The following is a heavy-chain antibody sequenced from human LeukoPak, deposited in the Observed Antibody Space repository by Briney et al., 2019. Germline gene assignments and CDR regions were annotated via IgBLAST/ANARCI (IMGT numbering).Heavy chain of an antibody. CDR2: IYYSGST. J-gene: IGHJ4*02. V-gene: IGHV4-59*11. D-gene: IGHD1-26*01. CDR3: ARSGSYSGVLDY. CDR1: GGSISSHY. Sequence: SETLSLTCTVSGGSISSHYWSWIRQPPGKGLGWIGYIYYSGSTNYNPSLKSRVTISVDTSKNQFSLKLSSVTAADTAVYYCARSGSYSGVLDYWGQGTLVTVSS.